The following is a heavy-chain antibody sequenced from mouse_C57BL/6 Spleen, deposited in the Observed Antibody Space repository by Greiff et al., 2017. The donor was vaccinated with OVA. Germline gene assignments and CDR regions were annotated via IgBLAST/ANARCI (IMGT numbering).Heavy chain of an antibody. V-gene: IGHV14-4*01. CDR3: TTAIYYDHGRFAY. J-gene: IGHJ3*01. CDR1: GFNIKDDY. CDR2: IDPENGDT. D-gene: IGHD2-4*01. Sequence: EVQLQQSGAELVRPGASVKLSCTASGFNIKDDYMHWVKQRPEQGLEWIGWIDPENGDTEYASKFQGKATITADTSSNTAYLQLSSLTSEDTAVYYCTTAIYYDHGRFAYWGQGTLVTVSA.